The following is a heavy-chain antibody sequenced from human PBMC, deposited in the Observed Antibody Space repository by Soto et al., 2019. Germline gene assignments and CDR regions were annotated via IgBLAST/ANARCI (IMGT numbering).Heavy chain of an antibody. J-gene: IGHJ6*02. D-gene: IGHD2-2*01. CDR3: ARARGLLPAVDSDYYYGMDV. V-gene: IGHV4-30-2*01. CDR1: GGSISSGGYS. Sequence: QLQLQESGSGLVKPSQTLSLTCAVSGGSISSGGYSWSWIRQPPGKGLEWIGYIYHSGSTYYNPSLKSRVTISVDRSKNQFSLKLSSVTAADTAVYYCARARGLLPAVDSDYYYGMDVWGQGTTVTVSS. CDR2: IYHSGST.